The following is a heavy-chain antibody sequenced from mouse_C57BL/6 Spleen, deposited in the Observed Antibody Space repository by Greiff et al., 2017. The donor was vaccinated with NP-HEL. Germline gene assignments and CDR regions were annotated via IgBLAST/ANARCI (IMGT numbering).Heavy chain of an antibody. CDR1: GYAFSSSW. CDR2: IYPGDGDT. CDR3: ARGGGYDVGYAMDY. J-gene: IGHJ4*01. D-gene: IGHD2-2*01. V-gene: IGHV1-82*01. Sequence: VQLQQSGPELVKPGASVKISCKASGYAFSSSWMNWVKQRPGKGLEWIGRIYPGDGDTNYNGKFKGKATLTADKSSSTAYMQLSSLTSEDSAVYVGARGGGYDVGYAMDYWGQGTSVTVSS.